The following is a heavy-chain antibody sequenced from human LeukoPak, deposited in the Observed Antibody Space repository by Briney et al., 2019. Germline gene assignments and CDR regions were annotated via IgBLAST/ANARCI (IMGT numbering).Heavy chain of an antibody. CDR3: SLLAVASPQDY. J-gene: IGHJ4*02. V-gene: IGHV3-48*03. D-gene: IGHD6-19*01. Sequence: QPGGSLRLSCAASGFTFSTYEMHWVRQDPGKGLEWVSDISSSGSTVYYADSVKGRFTTSRDNAKNFLYLQMHSLRAEDTAVYYCSLLAVASPQDYWGQGTLVTVS. CDR1: GFTFSTYE. CDR2: ISSSGSTV.